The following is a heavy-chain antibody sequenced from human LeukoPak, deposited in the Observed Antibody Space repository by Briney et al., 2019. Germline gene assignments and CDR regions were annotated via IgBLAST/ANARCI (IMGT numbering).Heavy chain of an antibody. V-gene: IGHV3-21*01. Sequence: NSGGSLRLSCAASGFTFSRYSINWVRQAPGKGLEWVSSISSSSTYIYYADSVKGRFTISRDNSKNSVSLQMNSLRAEDTAVYYCARGAKSRAAVAVDYYYYGMDVWGQGTTVTVSS. CDR3: ARGAKSRAAVAVDYYYYGMDV. CDR1: GFTFSRYS. J-gene: IGHJ6*02. D-gene: IGHD6-19*01. CDR2: ISSSSTYI.